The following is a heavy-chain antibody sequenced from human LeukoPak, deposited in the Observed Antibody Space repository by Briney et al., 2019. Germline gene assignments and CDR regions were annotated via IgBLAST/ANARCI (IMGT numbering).Heavy chain of an antibody. CDR2: ISYDGSNK. Sequence: PGRSLRLSCAASGFTFSSYAMHWVRQAPGKGLEWVAVISYDGSNKYYADSVKGRFPISRDNSKNTLYLQMNSLRAEDTAVYYCARERLRRAFDIWGQGTMVTVSS. V-gene: IGHV3-30-3*01. CDR3: ARERLRRAFDI. J-gene: IGHJ3*02. D-gene: IGHD2-21*02. CDR1: GFTFSSYA.